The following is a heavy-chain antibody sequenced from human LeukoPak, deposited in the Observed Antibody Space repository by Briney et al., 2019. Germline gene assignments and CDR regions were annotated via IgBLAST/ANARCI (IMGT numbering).Heavy chain of an antibody. Sequence: GGSLRLSCAASGFTFSDYYMSWIRQAPGKGLEWVSYISSSSSYTNYADSVKGRFTISRDNAKDSLYLQMNSLRAEDTAVYYCARGEFDFDYWGQGTLVTVSS. J-gene: IGHJ4*02. D-gene: IGHD3-10*01. CDR2: ISSSSSYT. V-gene: IGHV3-11*06. CDR3: ARGEFDFDY. CDR1: GFTFSDYY.